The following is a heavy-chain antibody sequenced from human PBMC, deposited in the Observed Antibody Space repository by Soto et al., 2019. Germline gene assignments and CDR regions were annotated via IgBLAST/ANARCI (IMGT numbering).Heavy chain of an antibody. CDR1: GYSFTSYW. V-gene: IGHV5-51*01. Sequence: GESLKISCKGSGYSFTSYWIGWVRQMPGKGLEWMGIIYPGDSDTRYSPSFQGQVTISADKSISTAYLQWSSLKASDTAMYYCERNPPRYYDDSSGYYPFDYWGQGTLVTVSS. CDR2: IYPGDSDT. J-gene: IGHJ4*02. D-gene: IGHD3-22*01. CDR3: ERNPPRYYDDSSGYYPFDY.